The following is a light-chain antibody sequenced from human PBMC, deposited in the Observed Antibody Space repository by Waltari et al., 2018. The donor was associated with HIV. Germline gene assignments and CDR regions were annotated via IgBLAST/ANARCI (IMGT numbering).Light chain of an antibody. V-gene: IGLV1-47*01. CDR1: RSNIGKNF. CDR3: ATWDDSLSGWV. J-gene: IGLJ3*02. Sequence: QSVLTQPPSASGTPGQRVTISCSGSRSNIGKNFIYWYQQFPGTAPKLLIYRNEQRPSGVPDRFSGSKSVTSASLAISGLRSEDEADYYCATWDDSLSGWVFGGGTKLTVL. CDR2: RNE.